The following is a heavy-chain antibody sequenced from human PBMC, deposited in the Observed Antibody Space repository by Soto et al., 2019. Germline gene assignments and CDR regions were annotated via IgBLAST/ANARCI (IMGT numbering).Heavy chain of an antibody. CDR2: IHPDDSTI. V-gene: IGHV5-51*01. CDR1: GYSFTDYW. D-gene: IGHD3-10*01. J-gene: IGHJ4*02. CDR3: ARSSRAGITGFFDS. Sequence: PGESLKISCQDSGYSFTDYWIAWVRHMPGKGLESIGIIHPDDSTIKYSPSFEGQVTISADRSISTAYLQWSNLEASVTAVYYCARSSRAGITGFFDSWGQGTQVTVSS.